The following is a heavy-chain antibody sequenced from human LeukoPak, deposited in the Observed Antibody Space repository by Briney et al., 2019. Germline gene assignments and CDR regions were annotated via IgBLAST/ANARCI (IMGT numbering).Heavy chain of an antibody. D-gene: IGHD3-3*01. V-gene: IGHV4-38-2*02. CDR1: GYSISSGYY. CDR2: IYYSGST. CDR3: ARGTYYDFWSGYFPDAFDI. J-gene: IGHJ3*02. Sequence: PSETLSLTCTVSGYSISSGYYWGWIRQPPGRGLEWIGSIYYSGSTNYNPSLKSRVTISVDTSKNQFSLKLSSVTAADTAVYYCARGTYYDFWSGYFPDAFDIWGQGTMVTVSS.